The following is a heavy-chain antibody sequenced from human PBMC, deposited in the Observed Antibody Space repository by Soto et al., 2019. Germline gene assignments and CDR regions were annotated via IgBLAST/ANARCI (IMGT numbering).Heavy chain of an antibody. V-gene: IGHV3-30*03. Sequence: AGGSLRLSCAASEFTFKSYGMHWVRQAPGKGLAWVAVISFDGNRKHYADSVRGRFTISRDNSKNTLYLQMNSLRTEDTAIYYCARDSYRGDVVLTPAPYGNDYWGRGTLVTVS. CDR3: ARDSYRGDVVLTPAPYGNDY. D-gene: IGHD2-2*01. CDR1: EFTFKSYG. J-gene: IGHJ4*02. CDR2: ISFDGNRK.